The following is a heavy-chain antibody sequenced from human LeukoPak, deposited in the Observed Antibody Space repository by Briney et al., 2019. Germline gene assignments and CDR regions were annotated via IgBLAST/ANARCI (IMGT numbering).Heavy chain of an antibody. CDR2: ISSSSSTI. D-gene: IGHD3-10*01. CDR3: ARSQSGRRRFENAFDI. J-gene: IGHJ3*02. CDR1: GFTFSSYS. Sequence: PGGSLRLSCAASGFTFSSYSMNWVRQAPGKGLEWVSYISSSSSTIYYADSVKGRFTISRDNAKNSLYLQMNSLRAEDTAVYYCARSQSGRRRFENAFDIWGQGTMVTVSS. V-gene: IGHV3-48*04.